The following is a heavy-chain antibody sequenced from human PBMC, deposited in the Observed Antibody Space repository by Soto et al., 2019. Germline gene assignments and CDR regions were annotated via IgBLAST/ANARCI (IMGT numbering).Heavy chain of an antibody. CDR1: GGSISSYY. V-gene: IGHV4-59*08. Sequence: SETLSLTCTVSGGSISSYYWSWIRQPPWKGLEWIGYIYYSGSTNYNPSLKSRVTISVDTSKNQFSLKLSSVTAADTAVYYCARHSRITIFGVVRYYYYYMDVWGKGTTVTVSS. J-gene: IGHJ6*03. D-gene: IGHD3-3*01. CDR2: IYYSGST. CDR3: ARHSRITIFGVVRYYYYYMDV.